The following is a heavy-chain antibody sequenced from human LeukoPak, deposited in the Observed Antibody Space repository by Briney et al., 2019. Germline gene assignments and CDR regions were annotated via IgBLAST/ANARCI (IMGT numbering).Heavy chain of an antibody. D-gene: IGHD1-7*01. J-gene: IGHJ4*02. CDR2: RYYSGST. CDR3: ARRIGTSYFDY. CDR1: GYSISSGYY. V-gene: IGHV4-38-2*01. Sequence: SETLSLTCAVSGYSISSGYYWGWIRQPPGKGLERIGSRYYSGSTSYNPSLKSRVAISVDTSKNQFSLKLSSVTAADTAVYYCARRIGTSYFDYWGQGTLVTVSS.